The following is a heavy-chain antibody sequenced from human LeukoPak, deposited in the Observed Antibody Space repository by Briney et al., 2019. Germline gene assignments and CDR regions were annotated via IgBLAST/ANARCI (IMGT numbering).Heavy chain of an antibody. Sequence: AASVKVSCKASGYTFTSYDINWVRQATGQGLEWMGWMNPNSGNTGYAQKFQGRVTITRNTSISTAYMELSSLRSEDTAVYYCARGVVVGATSWDYFDYWGQGTLVTVSS. CDR2: MNPNSGNT. V-gene: IGHV1-8*03. D-gene: IGHD1-26*01. CDR1: GYTFTSYD. J-gene: IGHJ4*02. CDR3: ARGVVVGATSWDYFDY.